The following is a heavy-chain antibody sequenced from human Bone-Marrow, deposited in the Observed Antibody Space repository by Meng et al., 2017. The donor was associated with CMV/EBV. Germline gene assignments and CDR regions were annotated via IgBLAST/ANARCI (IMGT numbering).Heavy chain of an antibody. V-gene: IGHV3-48*02. CDR1: GFTFSSYA. CDR2: ISSSADTK. Sequence: GESLKISCAASGFTFSSYAMNWVRQAPGKGLEWVSYISSSADTKYYADSVKGRFTIPRDNSKNMVYLLMDSLTDEDTAVFYCARSSRSGSYPHYFDYWGQGTLVTVSS. D-gene: IGHD1-26*01. J-gene: IGHJ4*02. CDR3: ARSSRSGSYPHYFDY.